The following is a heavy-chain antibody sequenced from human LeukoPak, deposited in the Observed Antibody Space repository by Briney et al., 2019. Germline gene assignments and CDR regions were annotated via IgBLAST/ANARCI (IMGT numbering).Heavy chain of an antibody. D-gene: IGHD3-22*01. CDR2: IYHSGST. V-gene: IGHV4-38-2*02. CDR1: GYSISSGYY. Sequence: SESLSLTCTVSGYSISSGYYWGWIRQPPGKGLEWIGSIYHSGSTYYNPSLKSRVTISVDTSKNQFSLNLSSVTAADTAVYYCARVTYDSSGYYHTYYYYVDVWGNGTTVTVSS. J-gene: IGHJ6*03. CDR3: ARVTYDSSGYYHTYYYYVDV.